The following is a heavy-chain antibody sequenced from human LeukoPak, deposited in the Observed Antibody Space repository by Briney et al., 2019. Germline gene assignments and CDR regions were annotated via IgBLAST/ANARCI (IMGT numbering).Heavy chain of an antibody. CDR1: GFTFSSYA. CDR2: ISGSGGST. D-gene: IGHD5-18*01. J-gene: IGHJ4*02. CDR3: ARGEIQLWLRYFDY. V-gene: IGHV3-23*01. Sequence: GGSLRLSCAASGFTFSSYAMSWVRQAPGKGLEWVSAISGSGGSTYYADSVKGRFTISRDNAKNSLYLQMNSLRAEDTAVYYCARGEIQLWLRYFDYWGQGTLVTVSS.